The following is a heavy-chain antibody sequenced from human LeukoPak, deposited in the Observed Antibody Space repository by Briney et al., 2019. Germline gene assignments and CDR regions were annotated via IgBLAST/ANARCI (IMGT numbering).Heavy chain of an antibody. CDR2: INQDGSEK. CDR3: ARDGYRKCYDY. D-gene: IGHD5-12*01. V-gene: IGHV3-7*01. J-gene: IGHJ4*02. Sequence: GGSLRLSCVAFSSYLISWVRQAPGKGLEWVANINQDGSEKYYVDSVEGRFTISRDNAKNSLYLQMNSLRAEDTAVYYCARDGYRKCYDYWGQGTLVTVSS. CDR1: SSYL.